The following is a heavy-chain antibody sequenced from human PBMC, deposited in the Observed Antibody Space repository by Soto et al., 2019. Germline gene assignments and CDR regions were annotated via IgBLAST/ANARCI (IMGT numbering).Heavy chain of an antibody. CDR2: IYHSGST. CDR3: ARLGYSYGYYFDY. J-gene: IGHJ4*02. D-gene: IGHD5-18*01. Sequence: PSETLSLTCAVSGGSISSGGYSWSWIRQPPGKGLEWIGYIYHSGSTYYNPSLKSRVTISVDKSKNQFSLKLSSVIAADTAVYYCARLGYSYGYYFDYWGQGTLVTVSS. V-gene: IGHV4-30-2*01. CDR1: GGSISSGGYS.